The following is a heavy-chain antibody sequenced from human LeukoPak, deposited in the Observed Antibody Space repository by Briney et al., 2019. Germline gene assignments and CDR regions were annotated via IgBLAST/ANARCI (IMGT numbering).Heavy chain of an antibody. CDR2: ISSSSSTI. Sequence: PGGSLRLSCAASGFTFSSYSMNWVRQAPGKGLEWVSYISSSSSTIYYADSVKGRFTISRDNAKNSLYLQMNSLRAEDTAVYYCAKDPQTYDSSGYYLDYWGQGTLVTVSS. J-gene: IGHJ4*02. CDR3: AKDPQTYDSSGYYLDY. CDR1: GFTFSSYS. D-gene: IGHD3-22*01. V-gene: IGHV3-48*01.